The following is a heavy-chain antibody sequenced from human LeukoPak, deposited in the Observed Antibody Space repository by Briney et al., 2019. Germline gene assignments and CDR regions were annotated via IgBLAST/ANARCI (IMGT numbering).Heavy chain of an antibody. J-gene: IGHJ3*02. CDR2: ISGSGGST. CDR3: AKDGVGATAGNAFDI. D-gene: IGHD1-26*01. Sequence: GGSLRLSCAASGFIFSSYAMSWVRQAPGKGLEWVSTISGSGGSTYYADSVKGRFTISRDSSKNTLYLQMNSLRAEDTAVYYCAKDGVGATAGNAFDIWGQGTMVTVSS. V-gene: IGHV3-23*01. CDR1: GFIFSSYA.